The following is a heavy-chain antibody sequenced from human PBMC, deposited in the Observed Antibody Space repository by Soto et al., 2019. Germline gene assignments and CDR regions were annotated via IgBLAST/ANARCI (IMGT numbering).Heavy chain of an antibody. J-gene: IGHJ4*02. CDR1: GFPFHTYA. Sequence: QSGGSLRLSCAASGFPFHTYAVSWVRQAPGKGLEWVSVISGSGSGTYYADSVKGRFTISRDNSKNMLYLHMNSLRAEDTAVYYCAKMGTGLFDYWGQGTLVTVSS. CDR3: AKMGTGLFDY. CDR2: ISGSGSGT. V-gene: IGHV3-23*01. D-gene: IGHD1-1*01.